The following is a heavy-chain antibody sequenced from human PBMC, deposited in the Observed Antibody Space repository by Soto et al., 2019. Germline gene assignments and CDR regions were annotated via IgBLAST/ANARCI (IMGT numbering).Heavy chain of an antibody. CDR2: IYCDDDK. D-gene: IGHD3-10*02. Sequence: QIILNESGPTLVKPTQTLTLTCTFSGFSLSSDGEAVGWVRQPPGKALEWLALIYCDDDKRYTSSLKARLTIAQDTSQSLVVLTMTHMDPVDTATYYCAHYVRCTPAACRNYFYDYMDVWGEGTTVTVSS. CDR1: GFSLSSDGEA. CDR3: AHYVRCTPAACRNYFYDYMDV. V-gene: IGHV2-5*02. J-gene: IGHJ6*03.